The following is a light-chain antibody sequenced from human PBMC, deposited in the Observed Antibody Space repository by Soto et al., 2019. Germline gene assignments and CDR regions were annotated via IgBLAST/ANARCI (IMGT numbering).Light chain of an antibody. CDR1: TGAVTSGYY. CDR2: STT. CDR3: LLFYGHGVV. J-gene: IGLJ2*01. Sequence: QAVVTQEPSLTVSPGGTVTLTCASSTGAVTSGYYPNWFQQRPGQPPRALIYSTTYKHSWTPARFSGALLGGRAALTLSGAQPEDEADYYCLLFYGHGVVFAGGTKLTVL. V-gene: IGLV7-43*01.